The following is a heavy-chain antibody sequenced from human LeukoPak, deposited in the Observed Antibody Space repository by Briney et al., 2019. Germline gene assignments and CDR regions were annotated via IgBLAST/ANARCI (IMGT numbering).Heavy chain of an antibody. D-gene: IGHD6-19*01. J-gene: IGHJ4*02. Sequence: RASVKVSRKASGYTFTGYYMHWVRQAPGQGLEWMGWINPNSGGTNYAQKFQGRVTMTRDTSISTAYMELSRLRSDDTAVYYCARGHGYSSAWYPPAYWGQGTLVTVSS. CDR2: INPNSGGT. CDR3: ARGHGYSSAWYPPAY. V-gene: IGHV1-2*02. CDR1: GYTFTGYY.